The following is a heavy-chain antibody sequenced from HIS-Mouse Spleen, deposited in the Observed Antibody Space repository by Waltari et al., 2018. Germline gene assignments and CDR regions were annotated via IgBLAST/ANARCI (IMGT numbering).Heavy chain of an antibody. J-gene: IGHJ3*02. CDR1: GYTLTGYY. CDR3: AREGGVGATTCAFDI. V-gene: IGHV1-2*02. Sequence: QSGAEVKKPGASVKVSCKASGYTLTGYYMHWVRQAPGQGLEWMGWINPNSGGTNYAQKFQGRVTMTRDTSISTAYMELSRLRSDDTAVYYCAREGGVGATTCAFDIWGQGTMVTVSS. D-gene: IGHD1-26*01. CDR2: INPNSGGT.